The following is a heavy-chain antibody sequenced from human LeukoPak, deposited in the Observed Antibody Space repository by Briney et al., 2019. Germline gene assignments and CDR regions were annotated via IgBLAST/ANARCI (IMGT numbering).Heavy chain of an antibody. Sequence: ASVPVSCKGSGYTFTGYYIHWVGPAPGQGREWMVGIIANSGGTNYAEKFQCRVTMTSDKSISTAYMEQSRLRSDDTAVWYCARVPSSSWYYFDYCGQGTTVTVSS. V-gene: IGHV1-2*02. CDR3: ARVPSSSWYYFDY. D-gene: IGHD6-13*01. CDR2: IIANSGGT. CDR1: GYTFTGYY. J-gene: IGHJ4*02.